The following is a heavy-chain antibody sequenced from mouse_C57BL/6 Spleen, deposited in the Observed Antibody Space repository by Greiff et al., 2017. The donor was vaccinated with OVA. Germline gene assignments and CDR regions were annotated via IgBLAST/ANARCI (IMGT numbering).Heavy chain of an antibody. CDR2: IHPNSGST. Sequence: QVQLQQPGAELVKPGASVKLSCKASGYTFTSYWMHWVKQRPGQGLEWIGMIHPNSGSTNYNEKLKSKATLTVDKSSSTAYMQLSSLTSEDSAVYYCARDGNYFDYWGQGTTLTVSS. V-gene: IGHV1-64*01. CDR1: GYTFTSYW. CDR3: ARDGNYFDY. J-gene: IGHJ2*01. D-gene: IGHD2-1*01.